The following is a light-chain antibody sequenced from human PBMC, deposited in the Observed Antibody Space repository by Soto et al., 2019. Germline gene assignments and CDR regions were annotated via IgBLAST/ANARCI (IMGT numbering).Light chain of an antibody. CDR3: QQYNHYPWT. J-gene: IGKJ1*01. V-gene: IGKV1-5*03. CDR2: KAF. Sequence: DLQMTQSPSTLSASVGDRVTITCRASQSINNWLAWYQQKPGKAPKLLIYKAFSLASGVPSRFSGSGSGTEFTLTISGLQPDDFATYYCQQYNHYPWTFGQGTKVEIK. CDR1: QSINNW.